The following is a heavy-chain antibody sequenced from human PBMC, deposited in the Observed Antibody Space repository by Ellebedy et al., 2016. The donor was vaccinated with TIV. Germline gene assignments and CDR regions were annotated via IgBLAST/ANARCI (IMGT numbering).Heavy chain of an antibody. D-gene: IGHD6-6*01. J-gene: IGHJ4*02. V-gene: IGHV3-23*01. CDR3: ARGPVRSDYDY. CDR1: GFTFSTYA. CDR2: ISTSGANT. Sequence: GGSLRLXCAAAGFTFSTYAMSWVRQAPGKGLEWVSGISTSGANTYYADSVKGRFTISRDNSKNTLYLQMNNVRAEDTAVYYCARGPVRSDYDYWGQGTLVTVSS.